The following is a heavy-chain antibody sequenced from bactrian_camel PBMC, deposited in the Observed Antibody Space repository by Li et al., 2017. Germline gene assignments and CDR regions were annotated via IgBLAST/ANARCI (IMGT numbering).Heavy chain of an antibody. D-gene: IGHD2*01. CDR1: GTFTVPLC. Sequence: HVQLVESGGDSVQAGGSLRLSCVVTGTFTVPLCMGWFRQAPGKEREGVARIYTGYPGAGKVTYYADSVKDRFTISLDTAKNTVFLQMNSLKPEDTATYYCAAQFLEASCAVVHAIDNWGQGTQVTVS. V-gene: IGHV3S54*01. CDR2: IYTGYPGAGKVT. CDR3: AAQFLEASCAVVHAIDN. J-gene: IGHJ4*01.